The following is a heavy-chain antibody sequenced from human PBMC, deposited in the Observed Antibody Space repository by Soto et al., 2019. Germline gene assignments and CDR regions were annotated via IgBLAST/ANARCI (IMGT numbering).Heavy chain of an antibody. V-gene: IGHV3-23*01. Sequence: EVQLLESGGGLVQPGGSLRLSCAASGFTFSSYSMSWVRQAPGKGLEWVSGFRTGGDDGTTYYADSVKGRFTISRDNSKTTLFLQMNSLRVEDTAIYYCAKKVNSGPGSQYFDYWGQGTLVTVSS. D-gene: IGHD3-10*01. CDR1: GFTFSSYS. J-gene: IGHJ4*02. CDR3: AKKVNSGPGSQYFDY. CDR2: FRTGGDDGTT.